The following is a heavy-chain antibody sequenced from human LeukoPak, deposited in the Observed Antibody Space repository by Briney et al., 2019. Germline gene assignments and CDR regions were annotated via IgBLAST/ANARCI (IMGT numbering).Heavy chain of an antibody. D-gene: IGHD3-9*01. CDR1: VYSLNDLS. CDR2: YDPEYGDT. CDR3: TAVSLLRGYDVLAFYSYPNDFDF. J-gene: IGHJ4*02. V-gene: IGHV1-24*01. Sequence: ASVKVSCKVSVYSLNDLSVHWVRQAPGKGLQWVGGYDPEYGDTIYAQNFQGRLTMTEDTSTATAFMEVSSLRSEDTAVYYCTAVSLLRGYDVLAFYSYPNDFDFWGEGTLVTVSS.